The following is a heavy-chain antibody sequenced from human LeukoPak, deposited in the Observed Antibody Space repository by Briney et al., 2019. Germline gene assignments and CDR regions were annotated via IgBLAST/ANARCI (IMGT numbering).Heavy chain of an antibody. J-gene: IGHJ4*02. CDR3: ARGSLPSDYDWGSYRYSPMYDY. V-gene: IGHV4-34*01. D-gene: IGHD3-16*02. CDR1: GGSFSGYY. Sequence: SETLSLTCAVYGGSFSGYYWSWIRQPPGKGLEWIGEINHSGSTNYNPSLKSRVTISVDTSKNQFSLKLSSVTAADTAVYYCARGSLPSDYDWGSYRYSPMYDYWGQGTLVTVSS. CDR2: INHSGST.